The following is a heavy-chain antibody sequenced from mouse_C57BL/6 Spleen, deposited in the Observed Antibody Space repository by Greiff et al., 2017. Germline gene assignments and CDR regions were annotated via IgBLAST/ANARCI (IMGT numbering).Heavy chain of an antibody. CDR3: ARYLFITTVVGGYFDV. D-gene: IGHD1-1*01. J-gene: IGHJ1*03. CDR2: ISTYYGDA. CDR1: GYTFTDYA. V-gene: IGHV1-67*01. Sequence: VQLKQSGPELVRPGVSVKISCKGSGYTFTDYAMHWVKQSHAKSLEWIGVISTYYGDASYNQKFKDKATMTVDKSSSTAYMELARLTSEDSAVYYCARYLFITTVVGGYFDVWGTGTTVTVSS.